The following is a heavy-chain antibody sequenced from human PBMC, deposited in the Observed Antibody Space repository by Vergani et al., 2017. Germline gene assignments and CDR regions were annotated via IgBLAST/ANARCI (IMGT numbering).Heavy chain of an antibody. D-gene: IGHD6-6*01. CDR2: IIPILGIA. J-gene: IGHJ2*01. Sequence: QVQLVQSGAEVKKPGSSVKVSCKASGGTFSSYTISWVRQAPGQGLEWMGRIIPILGIANYAQKFQGRVTITADKSTGTAYMELSSLRSEDTAVYYCARGLYSSSSGLGYFDLWGRGTLVTVSS. CDR1: GGTFSSYT. V-gene: IGHV1-69*02. CDR3: ARGLYSSSSGLGYFDL.